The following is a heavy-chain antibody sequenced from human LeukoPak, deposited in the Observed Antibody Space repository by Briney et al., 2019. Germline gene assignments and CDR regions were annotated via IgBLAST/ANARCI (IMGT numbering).Heavy chain of an antibody. CDR2: IYPGDSDT. CDR1: VFSFTNYW. Sequence: GESLKISCKASVFSFTNYWIAWVRQTPGQGLEWMGSIYPGDSDTRYNPSFQGQVTISADKSIKTAYLQWSNLKASDTAMYYCARHHATWELLPFDYWGQGTLVTVSS. V-gene: IGHV5-51*01. J-gene: IGHJ4*02. CDR3: ARHHATWELLPFDY. D-gene: IGHD1-26*01.